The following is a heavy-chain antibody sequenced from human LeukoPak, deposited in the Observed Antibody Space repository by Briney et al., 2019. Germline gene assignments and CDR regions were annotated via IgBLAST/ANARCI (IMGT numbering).Heavy chain of an antibody. J-gene: IGHJ4*02. CDR3: ARFSEEVEVAEQYFDY. V-gene: IGHV4-34*01. CDR1: GGSFSGYY. CDR2: INHSGST. D-gene: IGHD6-13*01. Sequence: PSETLSLTCDVYGGSFSGYYWSWIRQPPGKGLEWIGEINHSGSTNYNPSLKSRVTISVDTSKNQFSLKLSSVTAADTAVYYCARFSEEVEVAEQYFDYWGQGTLVTVSS.